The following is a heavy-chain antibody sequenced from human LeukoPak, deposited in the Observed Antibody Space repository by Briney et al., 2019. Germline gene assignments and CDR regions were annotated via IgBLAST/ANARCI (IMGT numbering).Heavy chain of an antibody. CDR3: AKTRSGGSRGAYFDY. Sequence: PGGSLRLSCAASGFTFSRYGMCWVRQAPGKGLEWVALIWYVGSNKYYADSVKVRFAISRYNSKKTLFLQMNSMRAEETAVYYCAKTRSGGSRGAYFDYWGQGNLVTVSS. D-gene: IGHD2-15*01. J-gene: IGHJ4*02. V-gene: IGHV3-33*06. CDR1: GFTFSRYG. CDR2: IWYVGSNK.